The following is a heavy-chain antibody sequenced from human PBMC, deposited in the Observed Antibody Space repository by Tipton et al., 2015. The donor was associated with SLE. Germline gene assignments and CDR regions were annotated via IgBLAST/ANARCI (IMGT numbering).Heavy chain of an antibody. V-gene: IGHV4-34*01. CDR1: GGSFSGYY. J-gene: IGHJ6*03. Sequence: TLSLTCAVYGGSFSGYYWSWIRQPPGKGLEWIGEINHSGSTNYNPSLKSRVTISVDTSKNQFSLKLSSVTAADTAVYYCARDSWMLGSGSQGNYYYYYMDVWGKGTTVTVSS. CDR3: ARDSWMLGSGSQGNYYYYYMDV. D-gene: IGHD3-10*01. CDR2: INHSGST.